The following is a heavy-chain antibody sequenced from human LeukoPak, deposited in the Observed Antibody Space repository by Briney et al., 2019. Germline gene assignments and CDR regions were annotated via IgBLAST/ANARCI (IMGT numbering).Heavy chain of an antibody. CDR3: ARAGYCSSTSCYTGDWFDP. V-gene: IGHV1-2*02. D-gene: IGHD2-2*02. CDR1: GYTLTGYY. Sequence: ASVKVSCKASGYTLTGYYMHWVRQAPGQGLEWMGWINPNSGGTNYAQKFQGRVTMTRDTSISTAYMELSRLRSDDTAVYYCARAGYCSSTSCYTGDWFDPWGQGTLVTVSS. CDR2: INPNSGGT. J-gene: IGHJ5*02.